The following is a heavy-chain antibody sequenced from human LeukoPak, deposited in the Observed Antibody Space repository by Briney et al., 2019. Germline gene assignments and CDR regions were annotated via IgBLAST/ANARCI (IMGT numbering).Heavy chain of an antibody. CDR3: ARRYYDSSGHYDTFDI. V-gene: IGHV4-59*08. D-gene: IGHD3-22*01. Sequence: SETLSLTCTVSGGSISNYFWSWIRQPPGKELEWIGYIYYSGSTNYNPSLKSRVTISVDTSKNQFSLKLSSVTAADTAVYFCARRYYDSSGHYDTFDIWGQGTMVTVSS. CDR1: GGSISNYF. CDR2: IYYSGST. J-gene: IGHJ3*02.